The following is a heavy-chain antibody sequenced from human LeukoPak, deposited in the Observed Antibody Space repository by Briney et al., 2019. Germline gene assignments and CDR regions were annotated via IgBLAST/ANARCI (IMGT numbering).Heavy chain of an antibody. Sequence: GGSLRLSCAASGFIFTDHWMSWVRQAPGKGLEWVANIKEDESVKFYADSVRGRFTISRDNAKNSLYLQMNNLRVEGTAVYYCARAVDVADYWGRGTLVTVSS. J-gene: IGHJ4*02. D-gene: IGHD3-16*01. V-gene: IGHV3-7*01. CDR2: IKEDESVK. CDR3: ARAVDVADY. CDR1: GFIFTDHW.